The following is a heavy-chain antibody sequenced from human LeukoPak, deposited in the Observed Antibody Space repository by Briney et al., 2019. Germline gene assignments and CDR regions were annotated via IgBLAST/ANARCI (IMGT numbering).Heavy chain of an antibody. J-gene: IGHJ6*03. CDR2: IYSSGST. CDR3: ARVTYDSSGYYHTYYYYVDV. Sequence: SEALSLTCTVSGGSISGYYLTWIRQPPGKGLEWIGYIYSSGSTKYNPSLKSRVTISVDTSKNQFSLNLSSVTAADTAVYYCARVTYDSSGYYHTYYYYVDVWGNGTTVTVSS. V-gene: IGHV4-59*01. D-gene: IGHD3-22*01. CDR1: GGSISGYY.